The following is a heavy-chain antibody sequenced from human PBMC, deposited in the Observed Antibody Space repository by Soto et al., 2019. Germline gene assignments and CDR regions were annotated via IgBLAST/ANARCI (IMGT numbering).Heavy chain of an antibody. V-gene: IGHV3-23*01. CDR3: ANNALLYPDAEYFQH. Sequence: EVQLLESGGGLVQPGGSLRLSCAASGFTFSSYAMSWVRQAPGKGLEWVSAISGSGGSTYYADSVKGRFTISRDNSKNTLYLQRNSLRAEDTAVYYCANNALLYPDAEYFQHWGQGTLVTVSS. CDR1: GFTFSSYA. D-gene: IGHD2-2*02. CDR2: ISGSGGST. J-gene: IGHJ1*01.